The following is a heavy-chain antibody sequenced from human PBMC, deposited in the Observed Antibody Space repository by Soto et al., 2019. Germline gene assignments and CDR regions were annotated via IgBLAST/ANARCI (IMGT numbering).Heavy chain of an antibody. CDR1: GFTFSSYW. CDR2: INSDGTTT. V-gene: IGHV3-74*01. CDR3: ARVGTGYYYKDV. Sequence: EVQLVESGGSLVQPGGSLRLSCAASGFTFSSYWMHWVRQAPGKGLVWVSRINSDGTTTTYADSVKGRFTISRDNAKNTLYVQMNSLRAEDTAVYYCARVGTGYYYKDVWGKGTTVTVSS. D-gene: IGHD1-1*01. J-gene: IGHJ6*03.